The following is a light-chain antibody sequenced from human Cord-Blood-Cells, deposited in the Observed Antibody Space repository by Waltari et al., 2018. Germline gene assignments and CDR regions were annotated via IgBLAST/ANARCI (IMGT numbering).Light chain of an antibody. CDR1: SSDVGSYNL. CDR2: EVS. CDR3: CSYAGSMV. J-gene: IGLJ2*01. V-gene: IGLV2-23*02. Sequence: QSALTQPASVSGSPGQSITISCTGTSSDVGSYNLVSWYQQHPGKAPKLMIYEVSKRPSGVSNRFSGSKSGNTASLTISGLQAEDEADYYCCSYAGSMVFGGWTKLTVL.